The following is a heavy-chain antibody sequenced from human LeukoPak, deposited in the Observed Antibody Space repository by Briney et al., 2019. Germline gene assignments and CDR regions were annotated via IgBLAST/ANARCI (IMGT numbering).Heavy chain of an antibody. D-gene: IGHD3-22*01. CDR3: ARGYPQTPEYYYDSSGYLRALGGYYFDY. CDR1: GGSIRSYD. J-gene: IGHJ4*02. V-gene: IGHV4-59*01. Sequence: SETLSLTCTVSGGSIRSYDWSWIRQPPGKGLEGIGYIYYSGSTNYNPSLKSRGTISVDTSKNQFSLKLSSVTAADTAVYYCARGYPQTPEYYYDSSGYLRALGGYYFDYWGQGTLVTVSS. CDR2: IYYSGST.